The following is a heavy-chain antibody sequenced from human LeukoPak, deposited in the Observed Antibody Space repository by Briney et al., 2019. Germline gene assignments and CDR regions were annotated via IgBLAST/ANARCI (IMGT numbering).Heavy chain of an antibody. V-gene: IGHV1-8*01. J-gene: IGHJ4*02. D-gene: IGHD6-19*01. CDR2: MNPNSGNT. CDR1: GYTFTSYD. CDR3: ARGYSSGWYLVGRGWSAWRY. Sequence: ASVKVSCKASGYTFTSYDINWVRQATGQGLEWMGWMNPNSGNTGYAQKFQGRVTMTRNTSISTAYMELSSLRSEDTAVYYCARGYSSGWYLVGRGWSAWRYWGQGTLVTVSS.